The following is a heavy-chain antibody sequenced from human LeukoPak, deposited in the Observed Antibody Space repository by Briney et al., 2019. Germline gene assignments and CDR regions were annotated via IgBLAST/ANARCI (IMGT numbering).Heavy chain of an antibody. CDR2: IYPGDSDT. D-gene: IGHD2-2*01. CDR3: ARPFSSSTRGGFDY. V-gene: IGHV5-51*01. J-gene: IGHJ4*02. Sequence: IIYPGDSDTRYSPSFQGQVTISADKSISTAYLQWSSLKASDTAMYCCARPFSSSTRGGFDYWGQGTLVTVSS.